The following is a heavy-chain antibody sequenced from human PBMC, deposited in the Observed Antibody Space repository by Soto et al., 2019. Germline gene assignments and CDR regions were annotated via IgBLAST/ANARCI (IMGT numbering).Heavy chain of an antibody. CDR1: GFTFRSYA. V-gene: IGHV3-23*01. CDR2: TGGGGVST. Sequence: EVQLLESGGGLVEPGGSLRLSCAASGFTFRSYAMTWVRQDPGKGLEWVSYTGGGGVSTYYADSVKGRFTSSRDDSKNTLYLQMNSLRAEDTALYYCAKIVGGGSHHDAFDSWGQGTMVTVSS. J-gene: IGHJ3*02. CDR3: AKIVGGGSHHDAFDS. D-gene: IGHD2-15*01.